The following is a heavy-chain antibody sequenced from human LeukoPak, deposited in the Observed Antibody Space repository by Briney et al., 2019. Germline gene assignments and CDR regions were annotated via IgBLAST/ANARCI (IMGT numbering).Heavy chain of an antibody. CDR1: GGSISSYY. V-gene: IGHV4-59*01. D-gene: IGHD2-2*01. CDR3: ARSNPYQLPPEGYYYYYMDV. CDR2: IYYSGST. Sequence: SETLSLTCTVSGGSISSYYWSWLRQPPGKGLEWIGNIYYSGSTNYNPSLKSRVTISVDTSKNQFSLKLSSVTAADTAVYYCARSNPYQLPPEGYYYYYMDVWGKGTTVTVSS. J-gene: IGHJ6*03.